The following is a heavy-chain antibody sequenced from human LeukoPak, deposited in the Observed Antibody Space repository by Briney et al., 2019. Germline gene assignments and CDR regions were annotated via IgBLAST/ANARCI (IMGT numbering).Heavy chain of an antibody. CDR3: GGAALAGGY. CDR1: GFSFSVHY. Sequence: GGSLRVSCAASGFSFSVHYFSWVRQAPGRGLEWISYISDSGSYTNYAASVRGRFTISRDNAKNTLYLQMNSLRAEDTAVYYCGGAALAGGYWGQGTLVTVSS. D-gene: IGHD6-19*01. V-gene: IGHV3-11*06. CDR2: ISDSGSYT. J-gene: IGHJ4*02.